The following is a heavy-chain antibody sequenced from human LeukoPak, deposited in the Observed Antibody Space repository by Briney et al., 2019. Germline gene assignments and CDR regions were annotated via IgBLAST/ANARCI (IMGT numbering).Heavy chain of an antibody. Sequence: GRSLRLSCAASGFTFSSYAMHWVRQAPGKGLEWVAVISYDGSNKYYADSVKGRFTISRDNSKNTLYLQMNSLRAEDTAVYYCALQGSTSPFDYWGRGTLVTVSS. V-gene: IGHV3-30*04. CDR3: ALQGSTSPFDY. J-gene: IGHJ4*02. D-gene: IGHD2-2*01. CDR2: ISYDGSNK. CDR1: GFTFSSYA.